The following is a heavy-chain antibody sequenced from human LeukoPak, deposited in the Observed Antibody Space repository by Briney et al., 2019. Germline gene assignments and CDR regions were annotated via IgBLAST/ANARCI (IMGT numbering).Heavy chain of an antibody. Sequence: GSSVKVSCKASGGTFSSYAISWVRHAPGQGLEWMGGIIPIFGTANYAQKFQGRVTITTDESTSTAYMVLSSLRSEDTAVYYCARGLSGDYDWFDPWGQGTLVTVSS. CDR1: GGTFSSYA. V-gene: IGHV1-69*05. D-gene: IGHD4-17*01. CDR2: IIPIFGTA. CDR3: ARGLSGDYDWFDP. J-gene: IGHJ5*02.